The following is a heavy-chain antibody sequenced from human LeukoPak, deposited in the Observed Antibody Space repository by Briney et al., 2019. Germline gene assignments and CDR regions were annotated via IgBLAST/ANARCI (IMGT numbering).Heavy chain of an antibody. Sequence: SETLSLTCTVSGGSISSSSYYWGWIRQPPGKGLEWIGSIYYSGSTYYNPSLKSRVTMSVDTSKNQFSLKLSSVTAADTAVYYCARVLERDSSGYYFAYYYYMDVWGKGTTVTVSS. V-gene: IGHV4-39*07. D-gene: IGHD3-22*01. J-gene: IGHJ6*03. CDR2: IYYSGST. CDR1: GGSISSSSYY. CDR3: ARVLERDSSGYYFAYYYYMDV.